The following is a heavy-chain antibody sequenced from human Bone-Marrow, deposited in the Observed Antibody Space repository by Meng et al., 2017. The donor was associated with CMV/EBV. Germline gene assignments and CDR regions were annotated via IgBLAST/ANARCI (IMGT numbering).Heavy chain of an antibody. J-gene: IGHJ6*02. CDR2: IYHSGST. D-gene: IGHD2-15*01. V-gene: IGHV4-38-2*02. CDR3: ARAVRRYCSGGSCYLSYYYGMDV. CDR1: GYSISSGYY. Sequence: SEPLSLTCTVSGYSISSGYYWGWIRQPPGKGLEWIGSIYHSGSTYYNPSLKSRVTISVDTSKNQFSLKLSSVTAADTAVYYCARAVRRYCSGGSCYLSYYYGMDVWGQGTTVTVSS.